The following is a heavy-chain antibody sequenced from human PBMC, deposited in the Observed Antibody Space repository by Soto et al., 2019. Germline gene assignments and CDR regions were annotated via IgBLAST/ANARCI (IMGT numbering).Heavy chain of an antibody. CDR3: VKAGSSGRPRILDY. J-gene: IGHJ4*02. CDR1: GFPFDAYA. D-gene: IGHD6-19*01. CDR2: ISWNSGSI. V-gene: IGHV3-9*01. Sequence: EVQLVESGGGLVQPGRSLRLSCAASGFPFDAYAMHWVRQPPGKGPEWVSGISWNSGSIGYADSVKGRFTISRDHAKNSLYLQISSLRAEDTAFYYCVKAGSSGRPRILDYWGQGTLVTVSS.